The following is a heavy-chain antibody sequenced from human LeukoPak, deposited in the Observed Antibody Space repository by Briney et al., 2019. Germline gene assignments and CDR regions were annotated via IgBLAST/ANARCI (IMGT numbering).Heavy chain of an antibody. CDR1: GFIFSSYG. D-gene: IGHD3-3*01. CDR3: ARKELRFLGWLFSFDY. Sequence: GGSLRLSCAASGFIFSSYGMNWVRQAPGKGLEWVSYISSSGSTIYYADSVKGRFTISRDNAKNSLYLQMNSLRAEDTAVYYCARKELRFLGWLFSFDYWGQGTLVTVSS. CDR2: ISSSGSTI. V-gene: IGHV3-48*04. J-gene: IGHJ4*02.